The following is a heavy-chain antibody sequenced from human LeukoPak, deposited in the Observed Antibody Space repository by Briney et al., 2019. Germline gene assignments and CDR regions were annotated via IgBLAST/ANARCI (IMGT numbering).Heavy chain of an antibody. V-gene: IGHV3-30*18. CDR3: ANEVDTATANSY. CDR1: GFTFRTSG. J-gene: IGHJ4*02. D-gene: IGHD5-18*01. Sequence: GGSLRLSCAASGFTFRTSGMHWVRQAPGKGLEWVAVISYDGSNKYYADSVRGRFTISRDNSKNTLYLQMNSLRAEDTAVYYCANEVDTATANSYWGQGTLVTVSS. CDR2: ISYDGSNK.